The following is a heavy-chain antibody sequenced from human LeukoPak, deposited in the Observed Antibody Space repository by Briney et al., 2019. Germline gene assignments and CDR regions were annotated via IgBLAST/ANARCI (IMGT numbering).Heavy chain of an antibody. CDR1: GFTFSSYG. D-gene: IGHD3-10*01. V-gene: IGHV3-33*03. CDR3: AKDLGRSTKVRGGFDY. J-gene: IGHJ4*02. Sequence: GGSLRLSCAASGFTFSSYGMHWVRQAPGKGLEWVAVIWYDGSNKYYADSVKGRFTISRDNSKNTLYLQMNSLRAEDTAVYYCAKDLGRSTKVRGGFDYWGQGTLVPVSS. CDR2: IWYDGSNK.